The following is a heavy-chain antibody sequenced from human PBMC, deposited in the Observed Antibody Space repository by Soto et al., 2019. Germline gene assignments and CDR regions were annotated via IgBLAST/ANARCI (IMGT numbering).Heavy chain of an antibody. Sequence: QVQLMQSGAEVKQPGASVKVSCKASGYTLTSYYMHWVRQAPGQGLEWMGIINPCGGSTSYTQRFQGRVTMTRDTSTSTVYMELSSLRSEDTAVYYCASRLYSSGYYGFLDHWGQGTLVTVSS. D-gene: IGHD3-3*01. V-gene: IGHV1-46*03. CDR3: ASRLYSSGYYGFLDH. J-gene: IGHJ4*02. CDR1: GYTLTSYY. CDR2: INPCGGST.